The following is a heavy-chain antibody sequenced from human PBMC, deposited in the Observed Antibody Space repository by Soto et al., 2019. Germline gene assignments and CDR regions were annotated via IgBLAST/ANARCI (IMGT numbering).Heavy chain of an antibody. J-gene: IGHJ4*02. V-gene: IGHV3-7*05. CDR1: GFSFSRNW. Sequence: EVQLVESGGGLVQPGGSLRLSCAAAGFSFSRNWLNWVRQAPGKRMEWVANIKQDGSEKHYVDSVKDRCTISRDNAKNSLYLQMNSLRPEDTAMYYCARDSSRGDFWGQGALVTVSS. CDR2: IKQDGSEK. CDR3: ARDSSRGDF. D-gene: IGHD1-26*01.